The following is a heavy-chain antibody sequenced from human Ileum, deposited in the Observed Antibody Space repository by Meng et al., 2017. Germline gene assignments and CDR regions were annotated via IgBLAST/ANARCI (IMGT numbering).Heavy chain of an antibody. CDR3: ATNKNKKIDY. Sequence: VQRQESGPGLVEPPGTLSLTCVVSGDSISSSNWWNWVRQPPGKGLEWIGEIFHTGSTNYNPSLKSRVTISADKSKNQFSLNLSSVTAADTAVYYCATNKNKKIDYWGQGTLVTVSS. CDR2: IFHTGST. J-gene: IGHJ4*02. V-gene: IGHV4-4*03. CDR1: GDSISSSNW. D-gene: IGHD2/OR15-2a*01.